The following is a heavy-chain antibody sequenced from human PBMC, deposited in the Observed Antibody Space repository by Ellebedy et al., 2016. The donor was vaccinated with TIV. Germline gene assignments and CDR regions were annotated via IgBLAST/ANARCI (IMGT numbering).Heavy chain of an antibody. Sequence: MPGGSLRLSCTVSGGSVSSSDYFCSWIRQSPGKGLEWIGYIYRNEITNYNPSLKSRVTISVDTSKNQFSLKLSSVTAADTAVYYCAATGPTDYWGQGTLVTVSS. CDR1: GGSVSSSDYF. D-gene: IGHD1-7*01. CDR2: IYRNEIT. CDR3: AATGPTDY. J-gene: IGHJ4*02. V-gene: IGHV4-61*08.